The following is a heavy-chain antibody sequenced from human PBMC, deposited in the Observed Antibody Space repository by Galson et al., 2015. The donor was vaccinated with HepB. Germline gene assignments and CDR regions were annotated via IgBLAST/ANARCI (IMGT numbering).Heavy chain of an antibody. CDR2: IIPILGIA. D-gene: IGHD3-22*01. V-gene: IGHV1-69*02. J-gene: IGHJ2*01. Sequence: SVKVSCKASGGTFSSYTISWVRQAPGQGLEWMGRIIPILGIANYAQKFQGRVTITADKSTSTAYMELSSLRSEDTAVYYCASINYYDSSDYSYYWYFDLWGRGTLVTVSS. CDR3: ASINYYDSSDYSYYWYFDL. CDR1: GGTFSSYT.